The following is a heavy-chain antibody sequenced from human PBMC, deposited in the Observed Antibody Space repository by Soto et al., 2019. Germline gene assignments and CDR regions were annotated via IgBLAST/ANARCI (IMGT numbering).Heavy chain of an antibody. J-gene: IGHJ4*02. CDR3: ARDYTGRGYFDH. Sequence: ASVKVSCKASGYTFINYGISWVRQAPGQGLEWLGWINTYSDRTNYAQEFQGRVSMTTEKSTSTVYMELRSLRSGDTALYYCARDYTGRGYFDHWGQGSMVTVSS. D-gene: IGHD2-8*02. CDR2: INTYSDRT. CDR1: GYTFINYG. V-gene: IGHV1-18*04.